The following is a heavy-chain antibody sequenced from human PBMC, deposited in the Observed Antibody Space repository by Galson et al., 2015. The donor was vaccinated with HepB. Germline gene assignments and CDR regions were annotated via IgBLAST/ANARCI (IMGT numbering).Heavy chain of an antibody. CDR2: IIPIFGTA. V-gene: IGHV1-69*13. D-gene: IGHD6-19*01. CDR1: GGTFSSYA. Sequence: SVKVSCKASGGTFSSYAISWVRQAPGQGLEWMGGIIPIFGTANYAQKFQGRVTITADESTSTAYMELSSLRSEDTAVYYCARGPYPGIAVAGTYTEYFQHWGQGTLVTVSS. J-gene: IGHJ1*01. CDR3: ARGPYPGIAVAGTYTEYFQH.